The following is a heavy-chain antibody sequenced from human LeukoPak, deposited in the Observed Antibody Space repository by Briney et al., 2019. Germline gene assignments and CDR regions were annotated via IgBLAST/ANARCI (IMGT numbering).Heavy chain of an antibody. D-gene: IGHD2-2*01. CDR2: IIPIFGTA. J-gene: IGHJ2*01. CDR3: ARDRYWSSTSCIIPWYFDL. CDR1: GGTFSSYA. Sequence: ASVKVSCKASGGTFSSYAISWVRQAPGQGVEWMGGIIPIFGTANYAQEFQGRVTITTDESTSTAYMELSSLRSEDTAVYYCARDRYWSSTSCIIPWYFDLWGRGTLVTVSS. V-gene: IGHV1-69*05.